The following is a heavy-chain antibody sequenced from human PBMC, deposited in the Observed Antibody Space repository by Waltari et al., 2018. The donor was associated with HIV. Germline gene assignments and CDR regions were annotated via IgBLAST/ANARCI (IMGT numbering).Heavy chain of an antibody. CDR3: ANSDDYSNYYYGMDV. CDR2: IDSDGNT. CDR1: GFTVSNNY. V-gene: IGHV3-66*01. J-gene: IGHJ6*02. D-gene: IGHD4-4*01. Sequence: EVKFLVSGGGLVQPGGPMMIPGAGSGFTVSNNYLSWVRQAPGIGLEWVSLIDSDGNTRYADSVKGRFTISRDSSKNMVYLQMKSLRGEDTAVYYCANSDDYSNYYYGMDVWGQGTTVTVSS.